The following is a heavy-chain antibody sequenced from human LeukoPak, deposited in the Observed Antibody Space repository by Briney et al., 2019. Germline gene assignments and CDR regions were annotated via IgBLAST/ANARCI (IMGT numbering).Heavy chain of an antibody. V-gene: IGHV3-23*01. J-gene: IGHJ5*02. CDR3: AKTQGYYDA. CDR1: GFTLSNYA. Sequence: GGSLRLSCVASGFTLSNYAMSWVRQAPGKGLELVSGIYGSDDKTVYGDAVKGRFTISRDNSKNTLYLQMNNLRADDTAVYYCAKTQGYYDAWGQGALVTVSS. D-gene: IGHD2-15*01. CDR2: IYGSDDKT.